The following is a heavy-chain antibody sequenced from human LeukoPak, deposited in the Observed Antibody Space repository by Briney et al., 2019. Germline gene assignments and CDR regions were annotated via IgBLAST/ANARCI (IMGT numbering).Heavy chain of an antibody. CDR1: GFTFSTYT. D-gene: IGHD3-22*01. V-gene: IGHV3-21*01. Sequence: GGSLRLSCAASGFTFSTYTMNWVSQAPGKGLEWVSTISSSSSYIYYGDSVKGRFTISRDNAKNSLYLQMNSLRAEDTAVYYCARAPYDSTGYVTPLAFDIWGQGTMVTVSS. CDR3: ARAPYDSTGYVTPLAFDI. J-gene: IGHJ3*02. CDR2: ISSSSSYI.